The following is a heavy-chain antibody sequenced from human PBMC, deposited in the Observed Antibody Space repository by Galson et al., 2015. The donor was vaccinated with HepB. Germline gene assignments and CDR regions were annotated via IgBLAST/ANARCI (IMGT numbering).Heavy chain of an antibody. Sequence: SLRLSCAASGFTFSSYSMNWVRQAPGKGLEWVSSISSSSSYIYYADSVKGRFTISRDNAKNSLYLQMNSLRAEDTAVYYCARGRIRDAFDIWGQGTMVTVSS. V-gene: IGHV3-21*01. CDR2: ISSSSSYI. CDR3: ARGRIRDAFDI. D-gene: IGHD1-14*01. J-gene: IGHJ3*02. CDR1: GFTFSSYS.